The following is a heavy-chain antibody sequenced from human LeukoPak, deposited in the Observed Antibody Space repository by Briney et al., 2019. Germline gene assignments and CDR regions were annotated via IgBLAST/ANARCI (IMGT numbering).Heavy chain of an antibody. D-gene: IGHD2-2*02. Sequence: GASVKVSCKASGYTFTGYYMHWVRQAPGQGLEWMGWINPNSGGTNYAQKFQGRVTMTRDTSISTAYMELSRLRSDDTAVCYCASLNYRYCSSTSCYRGYWGQGTLVTVSS. CDR3: ASLNYRYCSSTSCYRGY. J-gene: IGHJ4*02. CDR2: INPNSGGT. V-gene: IGHV1-2*02. CDR1: GYTFTGYY.